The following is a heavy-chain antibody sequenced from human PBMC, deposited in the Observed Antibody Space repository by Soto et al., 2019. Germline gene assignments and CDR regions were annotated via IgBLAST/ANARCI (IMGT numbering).Heavy chain of an antibody. CDR2: IYYSGST. Sequence: SETLSLTCTVSGGSISSYYWSWIRQPPGKGLEWIGYIYYSGSTNYNPSLKSRVTISVDTSKNQFSLKLSSVTAADTAVYYCAAGGYSTIFRVVNYYFDYWGQGTLVTVSS. V-gene: IGHV4-59*01. CDR1: GGSISSYY. CDR3: AAGGYSTIFRVVNYYFDY. J-gene: IGHJ4*02. D-gene: IGHD3-3*01.